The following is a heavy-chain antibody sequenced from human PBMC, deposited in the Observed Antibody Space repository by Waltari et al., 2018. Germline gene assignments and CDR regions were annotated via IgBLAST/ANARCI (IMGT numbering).Heavy chain of an antibody. V-gene: IGHV3-30-3*02. CDR2: ISFDGTNG. D-gene: IGHD3-3*01. J-gene: IGHJ3*01. CDR3: AKNFGVGAPEATLDF. CDR1: GFNFGAFA. Sequence: QVQLMESGGGVVQPGRSLRLSCAASGFNFGAFAMHWVRQAPGKGLDWVAVISFDGTNGYYEDSVKGRFTISRDNSMRTVYLQMNSLRPEDTAVYYCAKNFGVGAPEATLDFWGTGTMVTVSS.